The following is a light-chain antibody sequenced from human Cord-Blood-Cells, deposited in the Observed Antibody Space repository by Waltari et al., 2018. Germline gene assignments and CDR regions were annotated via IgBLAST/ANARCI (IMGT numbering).Light chain of an antibody. CDR3: SSYTSSSTVV. V-gene: IGLV2-18*02. CDR2: EVS. J-gene: IGLJ2*01. Sequence: QSALTQPPSVSGSPGQSVTISCTGTSSDVGSYNRVSWYQQPPGTAPKLMIYEVSNRPSGVPDCFAGSKSGNTASLTISGLQAEYEADYYCSSYTSSSTVVFGGGTKLTVL. CDR1: SSDVGSYNR.